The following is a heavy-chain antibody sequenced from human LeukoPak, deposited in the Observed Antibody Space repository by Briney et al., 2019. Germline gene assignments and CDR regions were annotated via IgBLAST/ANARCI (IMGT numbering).Heavy chain of an antibody. J-gene: IGHJ4*02. Sequence: SETLSLACAVSGGSISSNWWSWVRQPPGKGLECIGEIYHSGSTNYNPSLKSRVTISVDKSKKQFSLELTSVTAADTAVYYCARMEGSDATIDYWGQGTLVTVSS. CDR1: GGSISSNW. V-gene: IGHV4-4*02. CDR3: ARMEGSDATIDY. CDR2: IYHSGST. D-gene: IGHD3-16*01.